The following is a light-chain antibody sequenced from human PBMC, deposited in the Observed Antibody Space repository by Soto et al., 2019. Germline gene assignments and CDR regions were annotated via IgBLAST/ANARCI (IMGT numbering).Light chain of an antibody. CDR3: QQSYSTPGT. V-gene: IGKV1-39*01. CDR2: AAS. J-gene: IGKJ1*01. Sequence: DIQMTQSPSSLSASVGDRVTITCRASQSISSYLNWYQQKPGKAPKLLIYAASSLQIGVPSRFSDSGSRTDFTLTISSMQPEDYATYYCQQSYSTPGTFGQGTKVEIK. CDR1: QSISSY.